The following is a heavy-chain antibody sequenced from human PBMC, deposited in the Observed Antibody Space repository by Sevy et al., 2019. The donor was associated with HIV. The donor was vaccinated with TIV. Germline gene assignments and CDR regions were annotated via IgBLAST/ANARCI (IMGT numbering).Heavy chain of an antibody. V-gene: IGHV3-23*01. CDR2: FSGSGGST. J-gene: IGHJ4*02. D-gene: IGHD4-17*01. Sequence: GGSLRLACAASGFTFITYGMSWVRQAPGKGLEWVSTFSGSGGSTNYADSVKGRFTISRDNSKNTLYLQMNSLRAEDTAVYYCAKRGGSYGDVIDYWGQGTMVTVSS. CDR1: GFTFITYG. CDR3: AKRGGSYGDVIDY.